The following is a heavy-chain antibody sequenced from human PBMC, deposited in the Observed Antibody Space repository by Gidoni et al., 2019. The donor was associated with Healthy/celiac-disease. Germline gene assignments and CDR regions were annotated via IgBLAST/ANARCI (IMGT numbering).Heavy chain of an antibody. V-gene: IGHV5-51*01. D-gene: IGHD3-22*01. Sequence: EVQLVQSGAEVKKPGESLKIPCKGSGYSFTSYWIGWVRQLPGKGLEWMGIIYPGDSDTRYSPSFQGQVTISADKSISTAYLQWSSLKASDTAMYYCARPDYYDSSGYSPGAFDIWGQGTMVTVSS. CDR3: ARPDYYDSSGYSPGAFDI. CDR1: GYSFTSYW. CDR2: IYPGDSDT. J-gene: IGHJ3*02.